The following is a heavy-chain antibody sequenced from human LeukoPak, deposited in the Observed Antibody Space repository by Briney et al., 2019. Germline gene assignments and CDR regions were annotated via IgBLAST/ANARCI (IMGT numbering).Heavy chain of an antibody. CDR1: GFTFSSYA. CDR3: AKDPGYYYDSSGYFDY. Sequence: GASLRLSCAASGFTFSSYAMSWVRQAPGKGLEWVSAISGSGGSTYCADSVKGRLTISRDNSKNTLYLQMDSLRAEDTAVYYCAKDPGYYYDSSGYFDYWGQGTLVTVSS. V-gene: IGHV3-23*01. CDR2: ISGSGGST. J-gene: IGHJ4*02. D-gene: IGHD3-22*01.